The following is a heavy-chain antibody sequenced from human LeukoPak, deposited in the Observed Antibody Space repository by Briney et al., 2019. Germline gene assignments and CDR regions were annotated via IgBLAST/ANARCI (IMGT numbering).Heavy chain of an antibody. Sequence: GGSLRLSCAASGFTFSSYGMSWVRQAPGKGLEWVSAISGSGDNTYYADSVKGRFTISRDNSKNTLYLQMNSLRAEDTAVYYCAKEESAGYYDSSGNFQHWGQGTLVTVSS. D-gene: IGHD3-22*01. CDR1: GFTFSSYG. V-gene: IGHV3-23*01. CDR2: ISGSGDNT. J-gene: IGHJ1*01. CDR3: AKEESAGYYDSSGNFQH.